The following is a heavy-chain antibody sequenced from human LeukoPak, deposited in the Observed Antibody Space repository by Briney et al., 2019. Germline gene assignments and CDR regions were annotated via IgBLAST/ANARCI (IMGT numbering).Heavy chain of an antibody. CDR3: ARSCSGGSCYGNYYHGMDV. V-gene: IGHV3-11*03. D-gene: IGHD2-15*01. CDR1: GFTFSDYY. J-gene: IGHJ6*02. CDR2: ISPSGTYT. Sequence: GGSLRLSCTASGFTFSDYYMSWIRQAPGKGLEWVSYISPSGTYTNYAGSVKGRFTISRDNAKSSLYLQMNSLRAEDTAVYYCARSCSGGSCYGNYYHGMDVWGQGTTVTVSS.